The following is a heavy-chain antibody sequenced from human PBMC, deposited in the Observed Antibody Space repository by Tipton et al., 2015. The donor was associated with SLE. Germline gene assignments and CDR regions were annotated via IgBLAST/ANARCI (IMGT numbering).Heavy chain of an antibody. D-gene: IGHD3-16*01. J-gene: IGHJ4*02. V-gene: IGHV4-59*01. CDR3: ARARGAVVFDF. CDR1: GDSISNYF. CDR2: IYYEGST. Sequence: TLSLTCTVSGDSISNYFWTWVRQPPGKGLEWIWHIYYEGSTNYNPSLKSRVTISKDTSKNQFSLKVTSVTAADTAVYYCARARGAVVFDFWGQGTLVTVSS.